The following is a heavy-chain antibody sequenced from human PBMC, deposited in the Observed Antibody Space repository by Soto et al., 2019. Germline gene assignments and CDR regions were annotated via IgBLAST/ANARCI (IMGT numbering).Heavy chain of an antibody. V-gene: IGHV4-34*01. CDR1: AGSPSPYD. CDR3: ARVGFKWFGELLERWFDP. CDR2: INHSEST. Sequence: SATLSLTSAVYAGSPSPYDWRWIRQPLGKGMEWIGEINHSESTNYNPSLKSRVTIAVDTSKNQFSLKLSSVTAADTAVYYCARVGFKWFGELLERWFDPWGQGTLVTVS. D-gene: IGHD3-10*01. J-gene: IGHJ5*02.